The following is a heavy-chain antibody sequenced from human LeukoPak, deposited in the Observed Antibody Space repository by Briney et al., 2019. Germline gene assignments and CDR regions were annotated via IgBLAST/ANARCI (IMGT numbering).Heavy chain of an antibody. V-gene: IGHV2-5*02. CDR3: AHAPPARAFDI. CDR1: GFSLSTSGVG. CDR2: IYWDDDK. Sequence: SGPTLVKPTQTLTLTCTFSGFSLSTSGVGVGWIRQPPGKALEWLVLIYWDDDKRYSPSLKSRLTVTKDTSKNQVVLTMTNMDPVDTATYYCAHAPPARAFDIWGQGTMVIVSS. J-gene: IGHJ3*02.